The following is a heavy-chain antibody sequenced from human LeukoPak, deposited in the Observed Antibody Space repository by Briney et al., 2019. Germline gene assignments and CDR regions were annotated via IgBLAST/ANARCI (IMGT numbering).Heavy chain of an antibody. J-gene: IGHJ4*02. CDR1: GFTFSSYG. CDR2: IRYDGSNK. D-gene: IGHD1-26*01. V-gene: IGHV3-30*02. Sequence: GGSLRLSCAASGFTFSSYGMHWVRQAPGKGLEWVAFIRYDGSNKYYADSVKGRFTISRDNSKNTLYLQMNSLRAEDTAVYYCARAGREWEPPKGYYFDYWGQGTLVTVSS. CDR3: ARAGREWEPPKGYYFDY.